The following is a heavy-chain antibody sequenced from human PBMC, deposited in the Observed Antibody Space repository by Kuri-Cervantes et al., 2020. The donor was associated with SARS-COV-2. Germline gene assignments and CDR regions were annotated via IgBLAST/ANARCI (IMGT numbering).Heavy chain of an antibody. D-gene: IGHD6-19*01. CDR3: ARDLVTSGWYEGVGY. V-gene: IGHV3-23*01. J-gene: IGHJ4*02. CDR2: ISGSGGST. Sequence: ETLSLTCAASGFTFSSYAMSWVRQAPGKGLEWVSAISGSGGSTYYADSVEGRFTISRDNAKNSLYLQMNSLRAEDTAVYYCARDLVTSGWYEGVGYWGQGTLVTVSS. CDR1: GFTFSSYA.